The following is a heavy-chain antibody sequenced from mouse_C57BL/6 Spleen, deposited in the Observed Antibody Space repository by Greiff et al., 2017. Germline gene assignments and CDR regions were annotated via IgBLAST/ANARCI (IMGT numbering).Heavy chain of an antibody. CDR2: IWSGGST. V-gene: IGHV2-2*01. CDR1: GFSLTSYG. Sequence: VQLKESGPGLVQPSQSLSITCTVSGFSLTSYGVHWVRQSPGKGLEWLGVIWSGGSTDYNAAFISRLSISKDNSKSQVFFKMNSLQADDTAIYYCARNIYYGNYGYAMDYWGQGTSVTVSS. CDR3: ARNIYYGNYGYAMDY. J-gene: IGHJ4*01. D-gene: IGHD2-1*01.